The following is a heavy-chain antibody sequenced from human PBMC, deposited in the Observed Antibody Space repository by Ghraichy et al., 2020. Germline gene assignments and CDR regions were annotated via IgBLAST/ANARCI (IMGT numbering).Heavy chain of an antibody. J-gene: IGHJ2*01. D-gene: IGHD4-17*01. CDR2: IYYSGST. V-gene: IGHV4-59*01. CDR1: GGSISSYY. Sequence: SETLSLTCTVSGGSISSYYWSWIRQPPGKGLEWIGYIYYSGSTNYNPSLKSRVTISVDTSKNQFSLKLSSVTAADTAVYYCARFSGRTTVTLDWWYFDLWGRGTLVTVSS. CDR3: ARFSGRTTVTLDWWYFDL.